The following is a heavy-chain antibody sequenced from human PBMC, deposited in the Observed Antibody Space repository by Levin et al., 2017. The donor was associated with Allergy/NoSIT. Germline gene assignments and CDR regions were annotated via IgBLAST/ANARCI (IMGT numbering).Heavy chain of an antibody. CDR1: GYTFTSYD. D-gene: IGHD5-18*01. V-gene: IGHV1-8*01. Sequence: ASVKVSCKASGYTFTSYDINWVRQATGQGLEWMGWMNPNSGNTGYAQKFQGRVTMTRNTSISTAYMELSSLRSEDTAVYYCARSVDTAMGNWFDPWGQGTLVTVSS. CDR2: MNPNSGNT. J-gene: IGHJ5*02. CDR3: ARSVDTAMGNWFDP.